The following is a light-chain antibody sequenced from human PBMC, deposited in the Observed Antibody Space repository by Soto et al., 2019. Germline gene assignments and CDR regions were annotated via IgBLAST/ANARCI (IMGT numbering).Light chain of an antibody. CDR2: AAS. CDR1: QGISSY. V-gene: IGKV1-9*01. J-gene: IGKJ4*01. Sequence: DIPLTQSPSFLSASVGDRVTITCRASQGISSYLAWYQQKPGKAPKLLIYAASTLQSGVPSSFSGSGSGTAFTLTLSSLQPEDFATYYCPQLNSYPFTFGGGTKVEIK. CDR3: PQLNSYPFT.